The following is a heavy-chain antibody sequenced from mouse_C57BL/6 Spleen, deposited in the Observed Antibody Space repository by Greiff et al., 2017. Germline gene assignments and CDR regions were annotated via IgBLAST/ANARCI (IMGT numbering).Heavy chain of an antibody. Sequence: LVESGVELVRPGASVKLSCTASGFNIHDFYMPWVKQRPEQGLEWIGRIDPEDGDTEYAPKFQGKATMTADTSSNTSYLQIISLTSEDSTVYYCTTEMVDGYYRGCAMDYWGKGTSVTVSS. CDR3: TTEMVDGYYRGCAMDY. D-gene: IGHD2-3*01. CDR2: IDPEDGDT. J-gene: IGHJ4*01. CDR1: GFNIHDFY. V-gene: IGHV14-1*01.